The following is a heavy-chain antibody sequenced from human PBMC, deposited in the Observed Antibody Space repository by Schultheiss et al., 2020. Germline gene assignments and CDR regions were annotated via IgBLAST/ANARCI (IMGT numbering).Heavy chain of an antibody. J-gene: IGHJ4*02. D-gene: IGHD6-19*01. V-gene: IGHV3-23*01. CDR3: AKRGRSGYSSGWYGADY. CDR1: GFTFSSYI. CDR2: ISGSGGST. Sequence: GGSLRLSCAASGFTFSSYIMTWVRQAPGKGLEWVSAISGSGGSTYYADSVKGRFTISRDNSKNTLYLQMNSLRAEDTAVYYCAKRGRSGYSSGWYGADYWGQGTLVTVSS.